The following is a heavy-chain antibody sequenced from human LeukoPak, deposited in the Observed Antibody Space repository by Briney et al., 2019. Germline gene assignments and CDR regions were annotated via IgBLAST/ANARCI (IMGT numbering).Heavy chain of an antibody. CDR3: ARLTNDFWSGYFDY. V-gene: IGHV4-59*08. J-gene: IGHJ4*02. Sequence: PSETLSLTCAVSGGSISSYYWSWIRQPPGKGLEWIGYIYYSGSTNYNPSLKSRVTMSVDTSKNQFSLKLSSVTAADTAVYYCARLTNDFWSGYFDYWGQGTLVTVSS. CDR1: GGSISSYY. D-gene: IGHD3-3*01. CDR2: IYYSGST.